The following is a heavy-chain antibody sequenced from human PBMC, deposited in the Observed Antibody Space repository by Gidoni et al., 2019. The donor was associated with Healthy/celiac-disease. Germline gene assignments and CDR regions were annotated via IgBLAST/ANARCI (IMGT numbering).Heavy chain of an antibody. V-gene: IGHV3-30*18. Sequence: QVQLVESGGGVVQPGRSLRLSCAASGFTFSSYGMHWVRQAPGKGLEWVAVISYDGSNKYYADSVKGRFTISRDNSKNTLYLQMNSLRAEDTAVYYCAKDYYDSSGYPHTDAFDIWGQGTMVTVSS. CDR2: ISYDGSNK. J-gene: IGHJ3*02. CDR3: AKDYYDSSGYPHTDAFDI. CDR1: GFTFSSYG. D-gene: IGHD3-22*01.